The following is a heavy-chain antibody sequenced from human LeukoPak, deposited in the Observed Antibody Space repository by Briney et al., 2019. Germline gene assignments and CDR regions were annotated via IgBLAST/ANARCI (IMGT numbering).Heavy chain of an antibody. CDR3: AREEEWELPDY. Sequence: GGSLRLSCVASGFTVSSNYMSWVRQAPGKGLEWVAVISYDGSNKYYADSVKGRFTISRDNSKNTLYLQMNSLGTDDTAVYYCAREEEWELPDYWGQGTLVIVSS. CDR1: GFTVSSNY. V-gene: IGHV3-30-3*01. D-gene: IGHD1-26*01. J-gene: IGHJ4*02. CDR2: ISYDGSNK.